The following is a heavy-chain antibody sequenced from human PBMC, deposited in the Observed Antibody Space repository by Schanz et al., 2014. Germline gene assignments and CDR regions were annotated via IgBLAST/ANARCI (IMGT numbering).Heavy chain of an antibody. D-gene: IGHD3-10*01. J-gene: IGHJ3*02. Sequence: QVQLVESGGGLVKPGGSLRLSCAASGFIFSDYYMAWIRQAPGKGLEWISYISSSSSTIYHADSVKGRFTISRDNAKNSLYLQMNSLRAEDTAVYYCAKGRFGELSAFDIWGQGTMVTVSS. CDR1: GFIFSDYY. V-gene: IGHV3-11*01. CDR3: AKGRFGELSAFDI. CDR2: ISSSSSTI.